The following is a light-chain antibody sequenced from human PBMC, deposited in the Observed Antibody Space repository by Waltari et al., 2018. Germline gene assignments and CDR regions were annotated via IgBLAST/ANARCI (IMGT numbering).Light chain of an antibody. J-gene: IGKJ2*01. CDR2: KAS. Sequence: DIQMTQSPSTLSASVGDRVTITCRASQSISSWLAWYQQKPGKAPKLLFYKASSLESVVPSRFSGSGSGTEFTLTISSLQPDDFATYYCQQYNSYPMYTFGQGTKLEIK. V-gene: IGKV1-5*03. CDR1: QSISSW. CDR3: QQYNSYPMYT.